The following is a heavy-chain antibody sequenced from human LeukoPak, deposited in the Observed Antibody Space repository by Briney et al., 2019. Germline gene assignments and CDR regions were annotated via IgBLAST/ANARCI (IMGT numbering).Heavy chain of an antibody. Sequence: SSETLSLTCTVSGGSISSYYWSWIRQPPGKGLEWIGYIYNSGSTNYNPSLESRITISVDTSKNQFSLKLSSVTAADTAVYYCARGLGDYVEDWYFDLWGRGTLVTVSS. D-gene: IGHD4-17*01. CDR3: ARGLGDYVEDWYFDL. CDR2: IYNSGST. CDR1: GGSISSYY. J-gene: IGHJ2*01. V-gene: IGHV4-59*01.